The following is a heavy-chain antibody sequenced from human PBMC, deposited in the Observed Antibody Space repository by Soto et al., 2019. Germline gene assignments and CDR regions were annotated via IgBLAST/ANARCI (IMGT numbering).Heavy chain of an antibody. CDR2: INSDGSST. Sequence: GGSLRLSCAAPGFTFSSYWMHWVRQAPGKGLVWVSRINSDGSSTSYADSVKGRFTISRDNAKNTLYLQMNSLRAEDTAVYYCAREGTQFVYYYGMDVWGQGTTVTVSS. CDR3: AREGTQFVYYYGMDV. D-gene: IGHD1-1*01. V-gene: IGHV3-74*01. J-gene: IGHJ6*02. CDR1: GFTFSSYW.